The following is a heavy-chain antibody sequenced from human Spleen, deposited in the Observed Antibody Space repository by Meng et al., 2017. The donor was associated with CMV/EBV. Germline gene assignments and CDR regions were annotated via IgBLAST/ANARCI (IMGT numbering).Heavy chain of an antibody. CDR3: ARLSQNCSGGNCYISLANWFDP. J-gene: IGHJ5*02. CDR2: VYYSGTT. Sequence: SETLSLTCSVSGGSISNDYWGWIRQPPGKGLEWIAYVYYSGTTNYNPSLKSRVTISVDTSKNQFSLRLSSVTAAGTAVYYCARLSQNCSGGNCYISLANWFDPWGQGTLVTVSS. CDR1: GGSISNDY. V-gene: IGHV4-59*01. D-gene: IGHD2-15*01.